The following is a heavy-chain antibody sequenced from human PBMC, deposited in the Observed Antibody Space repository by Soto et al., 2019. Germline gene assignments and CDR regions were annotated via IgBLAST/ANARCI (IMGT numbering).Heavy chain of an antibody. Sequence: QVQLQESGPGLVKPSQTLSLTCTVSGGSISSGGYYWSWIRQHPGKGLAWIGYIYYSGSTYYNPSLQSRVTISVDTSKNQCSLKLSSVTAADTAVYYCARGVTMVRGVIHTPYFDYWGQGTLVTVSS. J-gene: IGHJ4*02. CDR1: GGSISSGGYY. CDR2: IYYSGST. CDR3: ARGVTMVRGVIHTPYFDY. V-gene: IGHV4-31*03. D-gene: IGHD3-10*01.